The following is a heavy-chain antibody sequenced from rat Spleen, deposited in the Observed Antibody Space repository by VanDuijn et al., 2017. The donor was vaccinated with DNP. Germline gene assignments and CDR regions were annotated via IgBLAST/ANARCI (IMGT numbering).Heavy chain of an antibody. Sequence: EVQLVETGGGLVQPGKSLKLSCVASGFSFNSYWMYWIRQAPGKGLEWLSSINTDGSRTYYRDSVKGRFTISRDNAKSTLYLQMDSLRSEDTATYYCATLSVAFAYWGQGTLVTVSS. CDR2: INTDGSRT. J-gene: IGHJ3*01. CDR3: ATLSVAFAY. D-gene: IGHD1-1*01. CDR1: GFSFNSYW. V-gene: IGHV5-58*01.